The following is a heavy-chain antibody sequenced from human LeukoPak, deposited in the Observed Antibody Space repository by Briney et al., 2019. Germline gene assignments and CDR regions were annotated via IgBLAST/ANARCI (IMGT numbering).Heavy chain of an antibody. D-gene: IGHD1-26*01. CDR2: IYPGDSDA. Sequence: GESLKISCKGSEDSFTNYWIGWVRHMPGKGLKWMGIIYPGDSDARYSPSFQGQVTISADKSISTAYLQWSSLKASDTAMYYCARRRDLYSGSYYPFDYWGQGNLVTVSS. CDR1: EDSFTNYW. J-gene: IGHJ4*02. V-gene: IGHV5-51*01. CDR3: ARRRDLYSGSYYPFDY.